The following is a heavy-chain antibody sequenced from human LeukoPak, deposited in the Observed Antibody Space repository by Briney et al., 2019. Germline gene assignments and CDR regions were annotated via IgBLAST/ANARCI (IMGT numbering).Heavy chain of an antibody. Sequence: PGGSLRLSCAASGFTFSNYAMSWVRQAPGKGLEWVSGITGNGGTTWYADSVKGHFTISRDNSKNTLYLQMNSLGAEDTAVYYCAKWEDYDGLTGYYDSDCWGQGTLVTVSS. CDR2: ITGNGGTT. CDR3: AKWEDYDGLTGYYDSDC. CDR1: GFTFSNYA. D-gene: IGHD3-9*01. V-gene: IGHV3-23*01. J-gene: IGHJ1*01.